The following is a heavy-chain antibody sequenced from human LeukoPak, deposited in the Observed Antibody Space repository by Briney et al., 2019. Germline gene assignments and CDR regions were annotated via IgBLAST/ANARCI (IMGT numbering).Heavy chain of an antibody. J-gene: IGHJ1*01. D-gene: IGHD2-21*02. Sequence: PSETLSLTCTVSGGSISSGDYYWSWIRQPPGKGLEWIGYIYYSGSTYYNPSLKSRVTIPVDTSKNQFSLKLSSVTAADTAVYYCARGGGDLLTPGALHEHWGQGTLVTVSS. V-gene: IGHV4-30-4*01. CDR3: ARGGGDLLTPGALHEH. CDR1: GGSISSGDYY. CDR2: IYYSGST.